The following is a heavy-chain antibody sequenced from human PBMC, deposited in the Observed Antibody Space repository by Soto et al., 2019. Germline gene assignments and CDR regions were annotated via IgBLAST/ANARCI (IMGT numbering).Heavy chain of an antibody. CDR3: ARRIGGVVFITDAFDI. J-gene: IGHJ3*02. CDR2: IYYSGRT. Sequence: QVQLQESGPGLVKPSETLSLTCTVSGGSISSYYWSWIRQPPGKGLEWIGYIYYSGRTHHNPSLNSRVPISVHTPQTQFPPNLSSVTAAYTAVYYCARRIGGVVFITDAFDIWGHGTMVTVSS. V-gene: IGHV4-59*08. D-gene: IGHD3-22*01. CDR1: GGSISSYY.